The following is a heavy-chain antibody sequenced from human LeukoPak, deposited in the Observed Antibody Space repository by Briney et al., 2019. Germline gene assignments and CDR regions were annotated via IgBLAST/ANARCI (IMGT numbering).Heavy chain of an antibody. CDR2: ISSSGSTI. V-gene: IGHV3-11*01. Sequence: EGSMSLSCAASGFIFSYYYMSWLHKARRKGQWWVSYISSSGSTIYYAVSVRGRFTISRDNAKNSLYLQMNSLRAEDTAVYYCARALVIGDFYDNGGQGTLVTVSS. CDR1: GFIFSYYY. D-gene: IGHD3-3*01. J-gene: IGHJ4*02. CDR3: ARALVIGDFYDN.